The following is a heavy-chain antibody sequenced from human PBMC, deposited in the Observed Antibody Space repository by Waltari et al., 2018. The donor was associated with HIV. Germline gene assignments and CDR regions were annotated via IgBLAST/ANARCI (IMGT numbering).Heavy chain of an antibody. V-gene: IGHV1-3*01. CDR3: AGGSDWQVNVLEI. CDR2: INGGSMCG. CDR1: GSTFNNHV. D-gene: IGHD1-1*01. J-gene: IGHJ4*02. Sequence: QVQLVQSGAEVKKPGASVKVSCRASGSTFNNHVVHWLRQAPGQGLEWLGSINGGSMCGRYSPLLQGRLTFNRDTSETTVVMEWRSLKSEDTAVYFCAGGSDWQVNVLEIWGQGTLVTVS.